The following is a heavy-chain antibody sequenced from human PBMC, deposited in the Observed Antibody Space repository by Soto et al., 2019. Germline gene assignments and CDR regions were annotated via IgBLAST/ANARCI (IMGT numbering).Heavy chain of an antibody. CDR1: GYTFTAYH. D-gene: IGHD3-10*02. J-gene: IGHJ6*02. CDR3: ARNMDYYYGRGSGNGHGV. CDR2: INPKFGDT. V-gene: IGHV1-2*02. Sequence: QVQLVQSGAEVKEPGDSVRVSCEASGYTFTAYHIHWVRQAPGQGLEWMGWINPKFGDTTYAQDFQGRVSMTRDMSISTAYMEVSRLTSDDTAIYYCARNMDYYYGRGSGNGHGVWGQGTTVTVFS.